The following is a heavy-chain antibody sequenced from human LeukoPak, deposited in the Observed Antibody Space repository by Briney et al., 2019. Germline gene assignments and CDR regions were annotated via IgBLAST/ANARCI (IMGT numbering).Heavy chain of an antibody. CDR3: ARAASGGYNCDY. V-gene: IGHV1-69*05. Sequence: ASVKVSCKASGGTFSSYAISWVRQAPGQGLEWMGGIIPIFGTANYAQKFQGRVTITTDESTSTAYMELSSLRSEDTAVYYCARAASGGYNCDYWGQGTLVTVSS. J-gene: IGHJ4*02. D-gene: IGHD5-24*01. CDR1: GGTFSSYA. CDR2: IIPIFGTA.